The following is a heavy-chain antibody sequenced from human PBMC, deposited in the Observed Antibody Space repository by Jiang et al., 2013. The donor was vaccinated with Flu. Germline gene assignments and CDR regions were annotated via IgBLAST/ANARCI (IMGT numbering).Heavy chain of an antibody. CDR1: GFTFSSFA. J-gene: IGHJ4*02. Sequence: RLSCAASGFTFSSFAMSWVRQAPGKGLEWVSTISVGGGFTYYADSVKGRFTISRDNSKNTLYLQMNSLRAEDTAVYYCASSGYSSGSYPFHYWGQGTLVTVSS. CDR3: ASSGYSSGSYPFHY. D-gene: IGHD6-19*01. CDR2: ISVGGGFT. V-gene: IGHV3-23*01.